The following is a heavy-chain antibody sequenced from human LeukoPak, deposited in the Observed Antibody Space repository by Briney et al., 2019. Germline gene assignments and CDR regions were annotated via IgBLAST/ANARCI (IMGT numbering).Heavy chain of an antibody. V-gene: IGHV4-4*08. CDR1: GGSISSYY. D-gene: IGHD4-17*01. CDR2: IYTSGST. J-gene: IGHJ5*02. Sequence: SETLSLTCTVSGGSISSYYWSWIRQPPGKGLEWIGRIYTSGSTNYNPSLKSRVTISVDTSKNHFSLKLISVTAADTAVYYCARDGDYGDYNWFDPWGQGTLVTVSS. CDR3: ARDGDYGDYNWFDP.